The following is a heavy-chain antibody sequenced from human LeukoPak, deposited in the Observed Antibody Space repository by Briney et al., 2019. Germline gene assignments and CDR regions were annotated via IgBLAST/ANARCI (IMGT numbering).Heavy chain of an antibody. CDR2: VSSSGDYT. J-gene: IGHJ4*02. D-gene: IGHD3-10*01. CDR3: AKEIYAYGSRGFDY. Sequence: GGSLRLSCSASRFTFSDYAMTWVRQAPGKGLEWVSGVSSSGDYTFYADSVKGRFTISRDNSKNTLYLQLNSLRVEDTAVYYCAKEIYAYGSRGFDYWGQGTLVTVSS. V-gene: IGHV3-23*01. CDR1: RFTFSDYA.